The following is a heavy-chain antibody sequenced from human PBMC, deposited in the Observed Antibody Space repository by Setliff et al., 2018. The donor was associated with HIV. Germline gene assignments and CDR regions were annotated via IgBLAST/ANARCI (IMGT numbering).Heavy chain of an antibody. CDR2: VHNSGGT. CDR3: ARGQYCGGGSCYSPSYNWFDP. Sequence: SETLSLTCTVSGGSISTNSYYWGWIRQSPGKGLEWVGNVHNSGGTKYNPSLKSRVTMSLDTSKNEFSLKLSSVTAADTAVYYCARGQYCGGGSCYSPSYNWFDPWGQGTLVTVSS. V-gene: IGHV4-39*07. D-gene: IGHD2-15*01. J-gene: IGHJ5*02. CDR1: GGSISTNSYY.